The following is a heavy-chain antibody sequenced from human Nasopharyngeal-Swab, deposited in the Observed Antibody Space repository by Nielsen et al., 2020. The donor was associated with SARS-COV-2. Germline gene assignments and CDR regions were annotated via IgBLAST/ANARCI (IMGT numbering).Heavy chain of an antibody. V-gene: IGHV3-23*01. CDR3: ANNRLGVAATFDN. CDR2: ISSSGDKT. D-gene: IGHD6-19*01. J-gene: IGHJ4*02. Sequence: GESLKISCVASGFTFNTYAMSWLRQAPGTGPEWVAGISSSGDKTYYTDSVRGRLTISRDNSKNTVHLQMNSLRAEDTATYYCANNRLGVAATFDNWGQGTLVTVSS. CDR1: GFTFNTYA.